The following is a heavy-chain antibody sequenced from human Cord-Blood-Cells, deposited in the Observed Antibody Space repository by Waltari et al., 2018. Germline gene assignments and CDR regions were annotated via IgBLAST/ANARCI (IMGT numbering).Heavy chain of an antibody. J-gene: IGHJ4*02. CDR1: GYTFTSYG. D-gene: IGHD2-2*01. CDR3: ARDLAEIVVVPAAIDY. CDR2: ISAYNGNT. V-gene: IGHV1-18*04. Sequence: QVQLVQSGAEVKKPGASVKVSCKASGYTFTSYGISWVRQAPGQGLEWMGWISAYNGNTNYAQKLQGRVTMTTDTSTSTAYMALRSLRSDGTAVYYCARDLAEIVVVPAAIDYWGQGTLVTVSS.